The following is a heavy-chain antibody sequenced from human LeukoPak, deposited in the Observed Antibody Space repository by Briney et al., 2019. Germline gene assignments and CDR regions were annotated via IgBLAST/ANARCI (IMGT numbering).Heavy chain of an antibody. CDR3: ARVPRGSDQQLVHPFDY. V-gene: IGHV3-21*01. D-gene: IGHD6-13*01. J-gene: IGHJ4*02. CDR2: ISSSSSYI. CDR1: GFTFSSYS. Sequence: PGGSLRLYCAASGFTFSSYSMNWVRQAPGKGLEWVSSISSSSSYIYYADSVKGRFTISRDNAKNSLYLQMNSLRAEDTAVYYCARVPRGSDQQLVHPFDYWGQGTLVTVSS.